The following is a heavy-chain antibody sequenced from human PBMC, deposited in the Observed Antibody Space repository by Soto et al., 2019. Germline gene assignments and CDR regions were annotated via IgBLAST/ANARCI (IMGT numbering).Heavy chain of an antibody. D-gene: IGHD6-13*01. CDR2: IWYDGSNK. CDR1: GFTFSSYG. CDR3: ARPQEAAELTASFDY. V-gene: IGHV3-33*01. J-gene: IGHJ4*02. Sequence: PGGSLRLSCAASGFTFSSYGIHWVRQAPGKGLEWVAVIWYDGSNKYYADSVKGRFTISRDNSKNTLYLQMNSLRAEDTAVYYCARPQEAAELTASFDYWGQGTLVTVSS.